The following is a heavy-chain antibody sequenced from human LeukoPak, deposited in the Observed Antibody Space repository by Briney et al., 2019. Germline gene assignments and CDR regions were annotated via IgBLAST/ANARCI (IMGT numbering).Heavy chain of an antibody. D-gene: IGHD6-13*01. CDR3: ARGSGSRWYFPYSDYFHMDV. J-gene: IGHJ6*03. CDR1: GYTFTNYD. V-gene: IGHV1-8*03. Sequence: ASVKVSCKASGYTFTNYDINWVRQATGQGLEWMGWMNPNSGNTGYAQKFRGRVTISRNTSISTAYMELSSLRSEDTAVYYCARGSGSRWYFPYSDYFHMDVWGKGTTVTVSS. CDR2: MNPNSGNT.